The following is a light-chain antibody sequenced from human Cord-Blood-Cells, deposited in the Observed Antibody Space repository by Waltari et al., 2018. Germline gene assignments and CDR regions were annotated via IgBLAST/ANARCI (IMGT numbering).Light chain of an antibody. Sequence: DIQMTQSPSSLSASVSDRVTITCRASQGISNYLAWYQQKPGKVPKLLIYAASPLQAGFPSRFSGSGSGTDFTLTISSLQPEDGATYYCQKYNSAPLTFGGGTKVEIK. V-gene: IGKV1-27*01. CDR3: QKYNSAPLT. CDR1: QGISNY. CDR2: AAS. J-gene: IGKJ4*01.